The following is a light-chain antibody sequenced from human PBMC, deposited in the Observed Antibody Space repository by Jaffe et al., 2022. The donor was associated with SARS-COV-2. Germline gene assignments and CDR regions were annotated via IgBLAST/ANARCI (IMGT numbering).Light chain of an antibody. CDR1: SSNIGNDY. CDR2: ENN. V-gene: IGLV1-51*02. Sequence: QSVLTQPPSVSAAPGQKVTISCSGSSSNIGNDYVSWYQQLPGTAPKALIYENNKRPSGIPDRFSGSKSGTSATLGITGLQTGDEADYYCGTWDSSLSAGVFGGGTKLTVL. J-gene: IGLJ3*02. CDR3: GTWDSSLSAGV.